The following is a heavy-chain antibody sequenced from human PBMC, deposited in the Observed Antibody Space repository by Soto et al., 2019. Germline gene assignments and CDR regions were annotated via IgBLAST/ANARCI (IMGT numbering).Heavy chain of an antibody. CDR1: GGTFSSYV. CDR2: IIPIFGTA. J-gene: IGHJ6*02. CDR3: ANGVAVAGSYYHYGMDV. Sequence: QVQLVQSGAEVKKPGSSVKVSCKASGGTFSSYVISWVRQAPGQGLEWMGGIIPIFGTANYAQKFQGRVTITTDESTSTAYMELSILRSEDTAVYYCANGVAVAGSYYHYGMDVWGQGTTVTVSS. V-gene: IGHV1-69*01. D-gene: IGHD6-19*01.